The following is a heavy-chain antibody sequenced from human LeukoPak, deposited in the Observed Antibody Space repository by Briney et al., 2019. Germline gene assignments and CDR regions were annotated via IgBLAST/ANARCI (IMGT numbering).Heavy chain of an antibody. CDR1: GYTFTSYA. CDR2: INAGNGNT. J-gene: IGHJ4*02. D-gene: IGHD2-15*01. V-gene: IGHV1-3*01. CDR3: ARGGLLGYCSGGSCYLDY. Sequence: ASGKVSCKASGYTFTSYAMHWVRQTPGQRLEWMGWINAGNGNTKYSQKFQGRVTITRDTSASTAYMELSSLRSEDTAVYYCARGGLLGYCSGGSCYLDYWGQGTLVTVSS.